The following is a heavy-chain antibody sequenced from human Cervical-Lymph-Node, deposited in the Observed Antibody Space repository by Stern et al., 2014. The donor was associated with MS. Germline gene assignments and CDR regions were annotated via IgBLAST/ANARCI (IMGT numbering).Heavy chain of an antibody. CDR2: IIPMLVIA. J-gene: IGHJ4*02. CDR1: GGTFSSER. V-gene: IGHV1-69*09. D-gene: IGHD3/OR15-3a*01. Sequence: MQLVESGDEVKKPGSSVKVSCKASGGTFSSERITWVRQAPGQGLEWMGRIIPMLVIAVYAQRFQDKVTITADKSTNTAYLELKSLKSEDTAVYYCARGSPGLDYWGQGTLVTVSS. CDR3: ARGSPGLDY.